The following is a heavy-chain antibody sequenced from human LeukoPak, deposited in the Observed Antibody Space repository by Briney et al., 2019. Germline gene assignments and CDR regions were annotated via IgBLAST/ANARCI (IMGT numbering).Heavy chain of an antibody. V-gene: IGHV3-74*01. CDR2: INTDGSST. CDR1: GFTFNTYW. J-gene: IGHJ4*02. CDR3: ARGGYDCSSTSCYAGIDY. Sequence: GGSLRLSCAASGFTFNTYWMHWVRQVPGKGLVWVSRINTDGSSTSYADSVKGRFTISRDNAKNTLYLQINSLRAEDTAVYYCARGGYDCSSTSCYAGIDYWGQGTLVTVSS. D-gene: IGHD2-2*01.